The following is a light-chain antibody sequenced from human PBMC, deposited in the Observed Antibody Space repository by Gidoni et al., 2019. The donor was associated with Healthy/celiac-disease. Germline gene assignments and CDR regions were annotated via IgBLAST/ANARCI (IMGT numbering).Light chain of an antibody. V-gene: IGKV4-1*01. CDR2: WAS. Sequence: DIVMTQSPDSLAVSLGERATINCKSSQSVLYSSNNKNYLAWYQQKPGLPPKLLIYWASTRESGVPDRFSGGGSGTDFTLTISSLQAEDVAVYYCQQYYSTPRTFXQXTKVXIK. J-gene: IGKJ1*01. CDR3: QQYYSTPRT. CDR1: QSVLYSSNNKNY.